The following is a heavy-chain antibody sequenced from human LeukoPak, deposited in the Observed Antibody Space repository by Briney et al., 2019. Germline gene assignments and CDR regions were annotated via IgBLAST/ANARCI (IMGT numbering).Heavy chain of an antibody. CDR1: GFTFSSYW. V-gene: IGHV3-74*01. Sequence: TGGSLRLSCAASGFTFSSYWMHWVRQAPGKGLVWVSRINSDGSSTSYADSVKGRFTISRDNAKNTLYLQMNSLRPEDTAVYYCAKEFSATPRAAAQTGDAFDVWGQGTMVTVSS. CDR2: INSDGSST. CDR3: AKEFSATPRAAAQTGDAFDV. D-gene: IGHD7-27*01. J-gene: IGHJ3*01.